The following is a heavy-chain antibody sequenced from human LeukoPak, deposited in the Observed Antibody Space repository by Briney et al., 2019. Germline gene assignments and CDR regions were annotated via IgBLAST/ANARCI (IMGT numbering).Heavy chain of an antibody. V-gene: IGHV4-61*01. J-gene: IGHJ4*02. Sequence: SETLSLTCSVSGGSISSGYYYWTWIRQPPGKGLEWIGYIYHRGSTNYNSSLKSRVSISVDTSKNQFYLKLTSVTAADTAVYYCARLDSGYGKYYFDYWGQGTLVTVSS. CDR2: IYHRGST. CDR3: ARLDSGYGKYYFDY. CDR1: GGSISSGYYY. D-gene: IGHD5-12*01.